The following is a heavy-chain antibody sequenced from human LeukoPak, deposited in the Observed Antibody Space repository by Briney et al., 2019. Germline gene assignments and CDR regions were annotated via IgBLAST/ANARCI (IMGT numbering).Heavy chain of an antibody. Sequence: SWTLSLTFTFSIGSISSYFWSWLRQPPCKEREWIGYIYYSGRTNYNPSLQSRGTISVDTSKNQFSLKLNSVTAADTAVYYCARSAKFEDTLDYWGQGTLVTVSS. CDR1: IGSISSYF. CDR3: ARSAKFEDTLDY. D-gene: IGHD3-9*01. CDR2: IYYSGRT. V-gene: IGHV4-59*01. J-gene: IGHJ4*02.